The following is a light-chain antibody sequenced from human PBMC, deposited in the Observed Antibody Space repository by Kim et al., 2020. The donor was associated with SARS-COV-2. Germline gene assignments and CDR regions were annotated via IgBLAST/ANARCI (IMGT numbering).Light chain of an antibody. CDR1: QTVNNNY. CDR2: GAS. Sequence: EIVLTQSPGTLSLSPGERATLSCRASQTVNNNYLAWYQQKPGQSPRLLIYGASSRATGIPDRFSGSGSGTDFTLTINRLESEDFAVYYCQQYGGSPCTFGPGTKVDIK. J-gene: IGKJ3*01. V-gene: IGKV3-20*01. CDR3: QQYGGSPCT.